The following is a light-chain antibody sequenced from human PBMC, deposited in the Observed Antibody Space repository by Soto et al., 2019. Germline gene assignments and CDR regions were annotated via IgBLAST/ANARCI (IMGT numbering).Light chain of an antibody. CDR3: QQYNSWPLT. CDR2: GAS. V-gene: IGKV3-20*01. CDR1: QSVGSNY. J-gene: IGKJ4*01. Sequence: EIVLTQSPGTLSLSPGERATLYCRASQSVGSNYLAWYQQKPGQAPRVLIYGASSRATGIPDRFSGSGSGADFTLTISRLEPEDFAVYYCQQYNSWPLTFGGGTKVEIK.